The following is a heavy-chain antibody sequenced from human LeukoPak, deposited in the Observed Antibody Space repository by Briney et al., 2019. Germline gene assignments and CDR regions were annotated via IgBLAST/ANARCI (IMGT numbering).Heavy chain of an antibody. CDR1: GGSISSSSYY. J-gene: IGHJ5*02. D-gene: IGHD2-21*01. Sequence: MTSETLSLTCTVSGGSISSSSYYWGWIRQPPGKGLEWIGSIYYSGSTYYNPSLKSRVTISVDTSKNQFSLKLSSVTAADTAVYYCARGVIPRYWFDPWGQGTLVTVSS. V-gene: IGHV4-39*07. CDR3: ARGVIPRYWFDP. CDR2: IYYSGST.